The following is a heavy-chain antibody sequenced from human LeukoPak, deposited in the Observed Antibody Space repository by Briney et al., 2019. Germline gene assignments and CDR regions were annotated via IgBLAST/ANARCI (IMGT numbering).Heavy chain of an antibody. Sequence: ASVKVSCKASGYTFTGYYMHWVRQAPGQGLEWMGRINPNSGGTNYAQKFQGRVTMTRDTSISTAYMELSRLRSDDTAVYYCARDLLPPDSSCYFRLAYWGQGTLVTVSS. CDR1: GYTFTGYY. CDR2: INPNSGGT. CDR3: ARDLLPPDSSCYFRLAY. D-gene: IGHD3-22*01. J-gene: IGHJ4*02. V-gene: IGHV1-2*06.